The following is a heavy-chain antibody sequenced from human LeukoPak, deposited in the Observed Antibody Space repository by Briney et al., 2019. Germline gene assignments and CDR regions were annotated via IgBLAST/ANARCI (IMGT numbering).Heavy chain of an antibody. CDR2: ISYSGNI. CDR3: ARVRSNDWYFDL. CDR1: DASISDYS. V-gene: IGHV4-59*01. J-gene: IGHJ2*01. Sequence: SETLSLTCTVSDASISDYSWSWIRQPPGKGLEWIGSISYSGNINYNPSLESRVSISVDSSKKQFSLMVSSVTAADTAVYYCARVRSNDWYFDLWGRGTLVAVSS.